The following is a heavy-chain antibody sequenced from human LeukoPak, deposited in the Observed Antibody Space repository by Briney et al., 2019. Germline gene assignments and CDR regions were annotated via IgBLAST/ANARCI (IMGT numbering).Heavy chain of an antibody. CDR1: GFIVTNTW. Sequence: GGSLRLSCAASGFIVTNTWMSWVRQAPGKGLEWVGRIQSKTDGEKTDYAAPVKGRFTISRDDSKNTLYLQMNSLKTEDTAIYYCTTGIRGDWGQGTLVTVSS. J-gene: IGHJ4*02. V-gene: IGHV3-15*07. CDR3: TTGIRGD. CDR2: IQSKTDGEKT. D-gene: IGHD3-3*02.